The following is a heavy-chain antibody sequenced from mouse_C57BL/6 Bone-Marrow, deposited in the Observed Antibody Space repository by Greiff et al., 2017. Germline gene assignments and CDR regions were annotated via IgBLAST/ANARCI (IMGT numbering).Heavy chain of an antibody. D-gene: IGHD1-1*01. V-gene: IGHV1-15*01. CDR2: IDPETGGT. CDR1: GYTFTDYE. J-gene: IGHJ4*01. CDR3: TRSYYGSSYAMDY. Sequence: VQLQQSGAELVRPGASVTLSCKASGYTFTDYEMHWVKQTPVHGLEWIGAIDPETGGTAYNQKFKGKAILTADQSSSTAYMELRSLTSEDSAVYYCTRSYYGSSYAMDYWGQGTSVTVSS.